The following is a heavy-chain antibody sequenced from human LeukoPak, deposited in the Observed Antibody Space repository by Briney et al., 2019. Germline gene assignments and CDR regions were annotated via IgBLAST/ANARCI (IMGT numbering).Heavy chain of an antibody. D-gene: IGHD1-26*01. J-gene: IGHJ6*03. Sequence: PSETLSLTCTVSGGSISSYYWSWIRQPPGKGLDWIGYIYYSGSTKYNPSLKSRVTISVDTSKNQFSLKLSSVTAADTAVYYCARLQENRIAGTIGAYYYYYMDVWGKGTTVTVSS. CDR3: ARLQENRIAGTIGAYYYYYMDV. CDR1: GGSISSYY. CDR2: IYYSGST. V-gene: IGHV4-59*08.